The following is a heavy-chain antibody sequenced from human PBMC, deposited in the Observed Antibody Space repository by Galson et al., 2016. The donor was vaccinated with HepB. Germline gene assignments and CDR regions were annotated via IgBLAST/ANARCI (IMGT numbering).Heavy chain of an antibody. D-gene: IGHD3-3*01. V-gene: IGHV4-59*01. CDR1: GDSMDDYF. CDR3: ARAVRSLVRFGELHRGRGLDL. Sequence: SETLSLTCNVSGDSMDDYFLTWVRHSPGEGLQWMGYIHHSGSTNYDPSLKSRLPMSIDTSHPHFSLRLKSVTAADTATYYCARAVRSLVRFGELHRGRGLDLWGRGTTVIVS. J-gene: IGHJ6*02. CDR2: IHHSGST.